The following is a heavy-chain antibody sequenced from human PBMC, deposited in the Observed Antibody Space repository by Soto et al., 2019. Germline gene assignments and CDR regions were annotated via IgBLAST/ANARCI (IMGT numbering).Heavy chain of an antibody. J-gene: IGHJ3*02. Sequence: PGESLQISCKGSVYSFTSYWIGWVRQMPGKGLEWMGIIYPGDSDTRYSPSFQGQVTISADKSISTAYLQWGSLKASDTAVYYCARCRHGGRSTWISDAGDIWGQGTSGTVS. D-gene: IGHD3-16*01. CDR1: VYSFTSYW. CDR2: IYPGDSDT. CDR3: ARCRHGGRSTWISDAGDI. V-gene: IGHV5-51*01.